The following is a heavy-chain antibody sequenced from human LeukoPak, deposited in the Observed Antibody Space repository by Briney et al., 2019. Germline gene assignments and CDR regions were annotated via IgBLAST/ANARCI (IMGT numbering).Heavy chain of an antibody. Sequence: GRSLRLSCAASGFTFSSYAMHWVRQAPGKGLEWVAVISYDGSNKYYADSVKGRFTIPRDNSKNTLYLQMNSLRAEDTAVYYCARDPWLRWPENYFDYWGQGTLVTVSS. V-gene: IGHV3-30*04. CDR3: ARDPWLRWPENYFDY. CDR2: ISYDGSNK. D-gene: IGHD4-23*01. CDR1: GFTFSSYA. J-gene: IGHJ4*02.